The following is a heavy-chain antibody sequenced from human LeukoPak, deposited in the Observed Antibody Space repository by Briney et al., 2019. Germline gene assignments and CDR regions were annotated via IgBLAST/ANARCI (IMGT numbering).Heavy chain of an antibody. V-gene: IGHV1-24*01. Sequence: ASVKVSCKVSGYTLTELSMHWVRQAPGKGLEWMGGFDPEDGETIYAQKFQGRVTMTEDTSTDTAYMELSSLRSEDTAVYYCATDRPTAPIRYSGSYYEYFQHWGQGTLVTVSS. CDR3: ATDRPTAPIRYSGSYYEYFQH. J-gene: IGHJ1*01. CDR1: GYTLTELS. D-gene: IGHD1-26*01. CDR2: FDPEDGET.